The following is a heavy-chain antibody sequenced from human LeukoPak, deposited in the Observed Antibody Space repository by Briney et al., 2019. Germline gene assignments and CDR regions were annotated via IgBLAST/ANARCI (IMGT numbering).Heavy chain of an antibody. J-gene: IGHJ5*02. CDR3: ARVGDFWSGMGWFGP. CDR1: GGSFSAYH. Sequence: SETLSLTCAVYGGSFSAYHWGWIRQSPGKGLEWIGEIKHDGSTNYNPSLNSRVTISVDTSKNQFSLKLTSVTAADTAMYYCARVGDFWSGMGWFGPWGQGSLVTVSS. CDR2: IKHDGST. V-gene: IGHV4-34*01. D-gene: IGHD3-3*01.